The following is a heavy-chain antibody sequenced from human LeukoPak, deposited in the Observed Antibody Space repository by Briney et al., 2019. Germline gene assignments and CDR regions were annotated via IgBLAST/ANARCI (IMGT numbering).Heavy chain of an antibody. V-gene: IGHV1-46*01. D-gene: IGHD6-19*01. CDR3: ARAVAGYFDY. CDR1: GYTFTSYY. Sequence: GASVKVSCKASGYTFTSYYMHWVRQAPGQGLEWVGISNPSGGSTSYAQKFQGRVTTTTDTSTSTVYMELSSLRSAATAAYYCARAVAGYFDYWGQGTLVTVSS. J-gene: IGHJ4*02. CDR2: SNPSGGST.